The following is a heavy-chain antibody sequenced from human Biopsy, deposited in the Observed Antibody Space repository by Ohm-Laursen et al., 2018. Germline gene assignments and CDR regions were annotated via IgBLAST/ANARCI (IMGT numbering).Heavy chain of an antibody. CDR3: ARATVETASFDF. V-gene: IGHV4-31*01. D-gene: IGHD5-18*01. Sequence: TLSLTCTVPGGSINIDLNYWSWIRQHPGKGLEWIGYIYHTGTTFYNPSLESQATISIDTSRNQFSLKMTSVTGADTAVYYCARATVETASFDFWGQGTLVTVSS. CDR2: IYHTGTT. CDR1: GGSINIDLNY. J-gene: IGHJ4*02.